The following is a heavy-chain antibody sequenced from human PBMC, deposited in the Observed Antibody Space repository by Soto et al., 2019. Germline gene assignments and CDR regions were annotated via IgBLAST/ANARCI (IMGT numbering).Heavy chain of an antibody. D-gene: IGHD2-8*01. CDR1: GYTFTSYY. CDR3: ARDTHHCTNGVCSFDY. Sequence: ASVKVSCKASGYTFTSYYMHWVRQAPGQGLEWMGIINPSGGSTSYAQKFQGRVTMTRDTSTSTVYMELSSLRSEDTAVYYCARDTHHCTNGVCSFDYWGQGTLVTVSS. V-gene: IGHV1-46*03. J-gene: IGHJ4*02. CDR2: INPSGGST.